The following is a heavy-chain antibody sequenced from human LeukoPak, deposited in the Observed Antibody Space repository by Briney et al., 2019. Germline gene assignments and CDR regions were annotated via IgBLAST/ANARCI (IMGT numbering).Heavy chain of an antibody. CDR3: ARKDLSRPYYGSGRNYGMDV. D-gene: IGHD3-10*01. CDR1: GYTFPVYY. Sequence: GASVKDSLLSSGYTFPVYYMHWVRHAPGQGLEWMGWINPNSGGTNYAQKFQGRVTMTRDTSISTAYMELSRMRSDDTAVYYCARKDLSRPYYGSGRNYGMDVWGQGTTVTVSS. V-gene: IGHV1-2*02. CDR2: INPNSGGT. J-gene: IGHJ6*01.